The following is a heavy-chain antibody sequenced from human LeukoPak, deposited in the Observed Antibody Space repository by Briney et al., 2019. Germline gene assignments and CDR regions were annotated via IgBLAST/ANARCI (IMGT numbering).Heavy chain of an antibody. V-gene: IGHV4-30-4*01. CDR3: ARSMVRGVIDLPDY. J-gene: IGHJ4*02. D-gene: IGHD3-10*01. Sequence: SETLSLTCTVSGGSISSGDYYWSWIRQPPGKGLEWIGYIYYSGSTYYNPSLKSRVTISVGTSKNQFSLKLSSVTAADTAVYYCARSMVRGVIDLPDYWGQGTLVTVSS. CDR2: IYYSGST. CDR1: GGSISSGDYY.